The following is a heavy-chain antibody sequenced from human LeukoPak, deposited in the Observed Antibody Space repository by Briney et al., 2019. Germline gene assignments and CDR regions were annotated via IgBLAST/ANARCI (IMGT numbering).Heavy chain of an antibody. CDR1: GYTFTSYG. D-gene: IGHD2-2*01. Sequence: ASVKVSCKASGYTFTSYGISWVRQAPGQGLEWMGWISAYNGNTNYAQKLQGRVTMTTDTSTSTAYMELRSLRSDDTAVYYCARDWSDIVVVPAAQGFDYWGQGTLVTVSS. V-gene: IGHV1-18*01. J-gene: IGHJ4*02. CDR2: ISAYNGNT. CDR3: ARDWSDIVVVPAAQGFDY.